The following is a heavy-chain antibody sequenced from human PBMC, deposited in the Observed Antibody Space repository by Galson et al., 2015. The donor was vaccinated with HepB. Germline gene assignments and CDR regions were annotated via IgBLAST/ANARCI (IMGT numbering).Heavy chain of an antibody. CDR1: GFTFSTHA. CDR3: AKEGILLWRYGMDV. V-gene: IGHV3-23*01. D-gene: IGHD3-10*01. CDR2: ISGGVGTT. J-gene: IGHJ6*02. Sequence: SLRLSCAASGFTFSTHAMTWVRQVPGKGLEWVSSISGGVGTTYYGDSVKGRFSMSRDNSRTTLYLQMNSLRVEDTAIYYCAKEGILLWRYGMDVWGQGTTVTVSS.